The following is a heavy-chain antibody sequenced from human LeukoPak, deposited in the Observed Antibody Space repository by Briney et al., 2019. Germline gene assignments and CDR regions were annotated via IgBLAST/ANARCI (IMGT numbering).Heavy chain of an antibody. D-gene: IGHD6-13*01. CDR3: ARAQSSSSDLDY. CDR1: GYTFTGYY. J-gene: IGHJ4*02. CDR2: INPNSGGT. V-gene: IGHV1-2*02. Sequence: ASVTVSCKASGYTFTGYYMHWVRPAPGQGLEWMGWINPNSGGTNYAQKFQGRVTMTRDTSISTAYMELNRLRSDDTAVYYCARAQSSSSDLDYWGQGTLVTVSS.